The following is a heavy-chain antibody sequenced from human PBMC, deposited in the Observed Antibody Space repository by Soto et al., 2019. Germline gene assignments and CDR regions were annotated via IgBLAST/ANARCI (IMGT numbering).Heavy chain of an antibody. V-gene: IGHV4-34*01. CDR1: GGSFSGYY. J-gene: IGHJ4*02. Sequence: SETLSLTCAVYGGSFSGYYWSWIRQPPGKGLEWIGEINHSGSTNYNPSLKSRVTISVDTSKNQFSLKLSSVTAADTAVYYCARGYYYGSGSPLFYWGQGTLVTVSS. CDR2: INHSGST. D-gene: IGHD3-10*01. CDR3: ARGYYYGSGSPLFY.